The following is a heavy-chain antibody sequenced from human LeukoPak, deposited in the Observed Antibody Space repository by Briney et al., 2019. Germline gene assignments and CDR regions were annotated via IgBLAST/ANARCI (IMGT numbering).Heavy chain of an antibody. Sequence: GGSLRLSCAASGFTFSSYGMHWVRQAPGKGLEWVAVISYDGSNKYYADSVKGRFTISRDNAKNSLYLQMNSLRVEDTAVYYCARDGRWINYYGGSSPVWGQGTLVTVSS. J-gene: IGHJ4*02. CDR1: GFTFSSYG. CDR2: ISYDGSNK. V-gene: IGHV3-30*03. D-gene: IGHD3-10*01. CDR3: ARDGRWINYYGGSSPV.